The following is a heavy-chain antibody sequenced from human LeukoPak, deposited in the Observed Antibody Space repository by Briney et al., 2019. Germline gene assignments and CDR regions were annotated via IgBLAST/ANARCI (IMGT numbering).Heavy chain of an antibody. V-gene: IGHV3-30*03. CDR1: GFTFSSYG. D-gene: IGHD2/OR15-2a*01. J-gene: IGHJ4*02. CDR2: ISYDGSNK. Sequence: QTGGSLRLSCAASGFTFSSYGMHWVRQAPGKGLEWVAVISYDGSNKYYADSVKGRFTISRDNSKNTLYLQMNSLRAEDTAVYYCARVGEYDSFDYWGQGTLVTISS. CDR3: ARVGEYDSFDY.